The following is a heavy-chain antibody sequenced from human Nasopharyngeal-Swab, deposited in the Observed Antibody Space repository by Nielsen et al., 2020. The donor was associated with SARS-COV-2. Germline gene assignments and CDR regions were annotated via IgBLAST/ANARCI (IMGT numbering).Heavy chain of an antibody. CDR3: ARDHLWAFDY. V-gene: IGHV6-1*01. D-gene: IGHD1-26*01. CDR1: GDTLTVSSVA. J-gene: IGHJ4*02. CDR2: SNFVSRWYY. Sequence: SETLSLTCAVSGDTLTVSSVAWNWIRLSPSRGLEWLVRSNFVSRWYYDYADSVKGRISVTPDTSKNQFSLRLNSMTPEDTAIYLCARDHLWAFDYWGQGTLVTVSS.